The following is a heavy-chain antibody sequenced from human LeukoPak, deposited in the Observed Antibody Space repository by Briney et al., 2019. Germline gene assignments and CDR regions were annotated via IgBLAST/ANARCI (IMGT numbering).Heavy chain of an antibody. Sequence: SETLSLTCSVSGGSISSYYWSWIRQPPGKSLEWIGYIYYTGSTTKYNPSLNSRVTISVDTSKNQFSLKVRYVTAADTAVYYCARGLNDSWTGENYWGQGTLVTVSS. V-gene: IGHV4-59*12. D-gene: IGHD3-3*01. CDR1: GGSISSYY. CDR2: IYYTGSTT. J-gene: IGHJ4*02. CDR3: ARGLNDSWTGENY.